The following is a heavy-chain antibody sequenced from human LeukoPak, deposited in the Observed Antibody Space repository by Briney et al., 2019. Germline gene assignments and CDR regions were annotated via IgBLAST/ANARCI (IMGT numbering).Heavy chain of an antibody. V-gene: IGHV3-30*03. D-gene: IGHD1-14*01. Sequence: PGGSLRLSCEGSAFIFSGHWMNWVRQTPGKGLEWVAVISYDGSNKYYADSVKGRFSISRDNSKNTLYLQMNSLRAEDTAVYYCARETEGLDLWGRGTLVTVSS. J-gene: IGHJ2*01. CDR3: ARETEGLDL. CDR2: ISYDGSNK. CDR1: AFIFSGHW.